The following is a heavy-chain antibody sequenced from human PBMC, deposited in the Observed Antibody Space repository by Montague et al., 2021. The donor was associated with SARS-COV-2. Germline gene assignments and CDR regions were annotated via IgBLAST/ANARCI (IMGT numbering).Heavy chain of an antibody. Sequence: SLRLSCAASGFTFSSYAMSWVHQAPGKGLEWVSAISGSGGSTYYADSVKGRFTISRDNSKNTLYLQMNSLRAEDTAVYYCAKVPMVMWDVLLWFGGMDVWGQGTTVTVSS. CDR2: ISGSGGST. CDR1: GFTFSSYA. CDR3: AKVPMVMWDVLLWFGGMDV. V-gene: IGHV3-23*01. D-gene: IGHD3-10*01. J-gene: IGHJ6*02.